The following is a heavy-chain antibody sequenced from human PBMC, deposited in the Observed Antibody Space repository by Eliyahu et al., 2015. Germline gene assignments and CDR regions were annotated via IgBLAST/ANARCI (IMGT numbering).Heavy chain of an antibody. J-gene: IGHJ4*02. CDR2: ISSASNYI. CDR3: ARCAGCGY. CDR1: GFSLSTYT. V-gene: IGHV3-21*02. Sequence: EVQLVESGGGLVKPGGSLRLSCVVSGFSLSTYTMNWVRQAPGKGLEWVSSISSASNYIFYGDSVKGRFTISRDNANNSLYLQMNSLRVEDTAVYYCARCAGCGYWGQGTLVTVSS. D-gene: IGHD2-21*01.